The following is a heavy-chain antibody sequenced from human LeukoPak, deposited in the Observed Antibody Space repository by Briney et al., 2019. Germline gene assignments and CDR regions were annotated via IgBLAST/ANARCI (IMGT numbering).Heavy chain of an antibody. CDR3: AGGGYRYVWDY. Sequence: GGSLRLSCAASGFTVTNNFMSWDRQAPGQGLEWVSVIFSDGSTFYADSVKGRFTISRHNSENTLYLQLNSLTLGDAAVYYCAGGGYRYVWDYWGQGTHVTVSS. CDR1: GFTVTNNF. D-gene: IGHD3-16*01. CDR2: IFSDGST. J-gene: IGHJ4*02. V-gene: IGHV3-53*04.